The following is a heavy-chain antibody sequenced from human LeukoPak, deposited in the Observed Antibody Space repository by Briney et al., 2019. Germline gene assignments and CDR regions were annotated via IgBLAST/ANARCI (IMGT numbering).Heavy chain of an antibody. CDR2: ISGSGTSI. Sequence: GGSLRLSCAAYGFTFSSYSMNWVRQAPGKGLEWVSYISGSGTSIYHANSVKGRFTISRDNAKNSVYLQMNSLRAEDTAVYYCAELGITMIGGVWGKGTTVTISS. CDR1: GFTFSSYS. D-gene: IGHD3-10*02. V-gene: IGHV3-48*04. CDR3: AELGITMIGGV. J-gene: IGHJ6*04.